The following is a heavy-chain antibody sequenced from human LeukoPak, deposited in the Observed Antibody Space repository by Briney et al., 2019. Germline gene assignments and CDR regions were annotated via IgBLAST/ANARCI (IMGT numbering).Heavy chain of an antibody. V-gene: IGHV1-2*02. J-gene: IGHJ3*02. CDR1: GYTFTGYY. Sequence: ASVKVSCKASGYTFTGYYMHWVRQAPGQGLEWMGWINPNSGGTNYAQKFQGRVTMTRDTSISTAYMELSRLRSDDTAVYYCARARLAFITGTSSDAFDIWGQGTMVTVSS. D-gene: IGHD1-7*01. CDR3: ARARLAFITGTSSDAFDI. CDR2: INPNSGGT.